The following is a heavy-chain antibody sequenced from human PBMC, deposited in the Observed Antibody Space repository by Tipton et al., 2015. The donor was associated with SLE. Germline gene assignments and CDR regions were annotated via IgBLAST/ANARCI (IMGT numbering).Heavy chain of an antibody. Sequence: LSLTCAVYGGSFSGYYWSWVRQAPGKGLEWVSVIYSGGSTYYADSVKGRFTISRDNSKNTLYLQMNSLRAEDTAVYYCARGVYSYGTEGYYYYMDVWGKGTTVTVSS. CDR3: ARGVYSYGTEGYYYYMDV. D-gene: IGHD5-18*01. CDR1: GGSFSGYY. CDR2: IYSGGST. J-gene: IGHJ6*03. V-gene: IGHV3-53*01.